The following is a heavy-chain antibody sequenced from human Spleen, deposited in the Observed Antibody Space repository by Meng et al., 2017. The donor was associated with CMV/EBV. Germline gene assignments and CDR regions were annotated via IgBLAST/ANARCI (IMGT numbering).Heavy chain of an antibody. J-gene: IGHJ6*02. V-gene: IGHV3-7*01. CDR1: GFTFSSYW. CDR2: IKQDGSEK. Sequence: GESLKISCAASGFTFSSYWMSWVRQAPGKGLEWVANIKQDGSEKYYVDSVKGRFTISRDNAKNSLYLQMNSLRAEDTAVYYCARDDGSGNVYDFYYGMDVWGQGTTVTVSS. D-gene: IGHD3-10*01. CDR3: ARDDGSGNVYDFYYGMDV.